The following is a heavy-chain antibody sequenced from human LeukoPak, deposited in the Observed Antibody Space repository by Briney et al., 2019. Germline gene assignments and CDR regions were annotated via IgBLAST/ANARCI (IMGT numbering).Heavy chain of an antibody. J-gene: IGHJ4*02. Sequence: GGSLRLSCAASGFTFSNHGMNWVRQAPGKGLEWLSGVSPPGGGTYYAGSVKGRFTISRDDSKNTLSLQMNSLRAEDTAVYYCAKDHSNALLRFGEVIRKTRDGYFDYWGQGTLVTVSS. V-gene: IGHV3-23*01. CDR3: AKDHSNALLRFGEVIRKTRDGYFDY. D-gene: IGHD3-10*01. CDR2: VSPPGGGT. CDR1: GFTFSNHG.